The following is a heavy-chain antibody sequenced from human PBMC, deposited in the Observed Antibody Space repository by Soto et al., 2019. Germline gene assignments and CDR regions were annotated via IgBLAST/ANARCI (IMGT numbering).Heavy chain of an antibody. D-gene: IGHD6-19*01. V-gene: IGHV4-59*01. J-gene: IGHJ4*02. CDR2: MHYGGNS. CDR1: GGSISSYY. Sequence: SETLSLTCSVSGGSISSYYCSWFRQPPGKGLEWIGHMHYGGNSDYNPSLRSRVTISVDTSKNQFSLRVSSVTAADTAVYYCASTKKWLAFDYWGQGALVTVSS. CDR3: ASTKKWLAFDY.